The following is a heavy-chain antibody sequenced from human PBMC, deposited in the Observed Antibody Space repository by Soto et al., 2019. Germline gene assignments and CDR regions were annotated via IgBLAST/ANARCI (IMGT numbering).Heavy chain of an antibody. J-gene: IGHJ6*02. Sequence: SSAKVSSKASCYTFISYGISWVRQAPGQGLEWMGWISAYNGNTNYAQKLQDRVTMTTDTSTSTAYMELRSLRSDDTAVYYCARGLYVYYYYYGMDVWGQGTTVTVSS. D-gene: IGHD3-16*01. CDR1: CYTFISYG. CDR2: ISAYNGNT. CDR3: ARGLYVYYYYYGMDV. V-gene: IGHV1-18*01.